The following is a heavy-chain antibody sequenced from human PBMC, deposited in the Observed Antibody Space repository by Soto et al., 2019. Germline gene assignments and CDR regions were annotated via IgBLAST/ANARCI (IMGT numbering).Heavy chain of an antibody. Sequence: GASVKVSCKASGYTFTSYYMHWVRQAPGQGLEWMGIINPSGGSTSYAQKFQGRVTMTRDTSTSTVYMELSSLRSEDTAVYYCARGGGILTGYWGYYFDYWGQGTLVTVSS. J-gene: IGHJ4*02. D-gene: IGHD3-9*01. CDR1: GYTFTSYY. CDR2: INPSGGST. V-gene: IGHV1-46*01. CDR3: ARGGGILTGYWGYYFDY.